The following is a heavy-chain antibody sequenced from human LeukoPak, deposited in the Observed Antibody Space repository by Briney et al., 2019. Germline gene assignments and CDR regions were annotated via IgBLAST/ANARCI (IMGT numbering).Heavy chain of an antibody. CDR2: TYYSGST. Sequence: SETLSLTCTVSGGSISSYYWSWIRQPPGKGLEWIGYTYYSGSTNYNPSLKSRVTISVDTSKNQFSLKLSSVTAADTAVYYCARGWPYYYDSSGYATDYFDYWGQGTLVTVSS. CDR3: ARGWPYYYDSSGYATDYFDY. D-gene: IGHD3-22*01. J-gene: IGHJ4*02. CDR1: GGSISSYY. V-gene: IGHV4-59*01.